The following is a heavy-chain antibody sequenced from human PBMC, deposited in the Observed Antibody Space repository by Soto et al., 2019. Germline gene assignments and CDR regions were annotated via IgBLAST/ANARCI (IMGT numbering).Heavy chain of an antibody. CDR3: ARGRKSAFDY. V-gene: IGHV6-1*01. CDR2: TYYASKWNN. Sequence: QVQLQQSGPGLMKPSQTLSLTCAISGDSVSSNGVAWNWIRQSPSRGLEWLGRTYYASKWNNNYSTSVKSRITITPDTSKNQFSLQLHFGTPEDTAVYYCARGRKSAFDYWGQGTLVTVSS. J-gene: IGHJ4*02. CDR1: GDSVSSNGVA.